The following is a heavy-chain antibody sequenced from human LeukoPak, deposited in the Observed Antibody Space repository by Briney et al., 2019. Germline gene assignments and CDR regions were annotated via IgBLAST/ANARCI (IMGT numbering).Heavy chain of an antibody. Sequence: GGSLRLSCAASGVTFSNYGMHWVRQAPGKGLEWVAVIWYDGSNKYYADSVKGRFTISRDNSKNTLYLQMNSLRAEDTAVYYCAREGSSWYFDYWGQGTLVTVSS. V-gene: IGHV3-33*08. CDR1: GVTFSNYG. CDR3: AREGSSWYFDY. D-gene: IGHD6-13*01. J-gene: IGHJ4*02. CDR2: IWYDGSNK.